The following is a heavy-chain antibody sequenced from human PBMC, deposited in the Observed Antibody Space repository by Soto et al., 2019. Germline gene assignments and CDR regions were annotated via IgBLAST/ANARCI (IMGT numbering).Heavy chain of an antibody. D-gene: IGHD1-26*01. Sequence: VQLVQSGAAVQKPGSSVKVFCKASGGTFRRYAISWVRQAPGPGLEWMGGIIPIFGTAHYAQTFQGRVTITADKSTSTAYMELSSQRSEDTAVYYCARSSGSYYYGMDVWGQGTTVTVSS. CDR2: IIPIFGTA. V-gene: IGHV1-69*06. CDR3: ARSSGSYYYGMDV. J-gene: IGHJ6*02. CDR1: GGTFRRYA.